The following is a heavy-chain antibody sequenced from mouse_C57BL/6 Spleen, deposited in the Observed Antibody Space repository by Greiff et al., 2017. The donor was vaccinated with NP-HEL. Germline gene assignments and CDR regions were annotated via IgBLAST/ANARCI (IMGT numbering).Heavy chain of an antibody. V-gene: IGHV2-6-1*01. Sequence: VKLMESGPGLVAPSQSLSITCTVSGFSLTSYGVHWVRQPPGKGLEWLVVIWSDGSTTYNSALNSRLSISKDNSKSQVFLKMNRLQTDDTAMDYCARQAYGSWYAMDYWGQGTSVTVSS. CDR3: ARQAYGSWYAMDY. D-gene: IGHD1-1*01. CDR2: IWSDGST. J-gene: IGHJ4*01. CDR1: GFSLTSYG.